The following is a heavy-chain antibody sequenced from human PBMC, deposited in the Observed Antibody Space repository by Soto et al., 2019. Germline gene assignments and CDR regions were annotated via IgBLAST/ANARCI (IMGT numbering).Heavy chain of an antibody. CDR1: GDSISTYY. J-gene: IGHJ4*02. CDR3: ARLQLVQKVIDY. V-gene: IGHV4-59*01. D-gene: IGHD1-1*01. CDR2: IFYSGGT. Sequence: QVQLHEAGPGLVKPSETLSLTCTVSGDSISTYYWSWIRQSPGKGLQWIGYIFYSGGTAYNPSLKSRVTISLDMSKKQISLKLTSVTTADTATYFCARLQLVQKVIDYWGQRTLVTVSS.